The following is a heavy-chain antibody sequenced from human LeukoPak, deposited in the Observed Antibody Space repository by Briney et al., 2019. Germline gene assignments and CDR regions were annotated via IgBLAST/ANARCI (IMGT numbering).Heavy chain of an antibody. CDR1: GGSISSGSYY. CDR3: ARQLSSGSYKPAHLDY. J-gene: IGHJ4*02. Sequence: SETLSLTCTVSGGSISSGSYYWSWIRQPAGKGLEWIGYIYYSGSTNYNPSLKSRVTISVDTSKNQFSLKLSSVTAADTAVYYCARQLSSGSYKPAHLDYWGQGTLVTVSS. V-gene: IGHV4-61*10. CDR2: IYYSGST. D-gene: IGHD1-26*01.